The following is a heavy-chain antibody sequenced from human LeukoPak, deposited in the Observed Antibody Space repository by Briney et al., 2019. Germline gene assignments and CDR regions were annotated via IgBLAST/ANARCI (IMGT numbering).Heavy chain of an antibody. D-gene: IGHD3-10*01. J-gene: IGHJ4*02. CDR2: INPNSGGT. CDR1: GYTFTGYY. Sequence: ASVKVSCKASGYTFTGYYKHWVRQAPGQGLEWMGWINPNSGGTNYAQKFQGRVTMTRDTSISTAYMELSRLRSDDTAVYYCALSSGSYESFDYWGQGTLVTVSS. CDR3: ALSSGSYESFDY. V-gene: IGHV1-2*02.